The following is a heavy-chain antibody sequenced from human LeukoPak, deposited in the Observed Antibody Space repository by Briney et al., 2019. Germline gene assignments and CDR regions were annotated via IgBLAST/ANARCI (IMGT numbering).Heavy chain of an antibody. CDR1: GFTFSSYA. Sequence: GGSLRLSCAASGFTFSSYAISWVRQAPGKGLEWVSAIGGSGGSTYYADSVKGRFTISRDNSKNTLYLQMNSLRAEDTAVYYCAKDRVTAAGTRYYFDYWGQGTLVTVSS. D-gene: IGHD6-13*01. V-gene: IGHV3-23*01. CDR3: AKDRVTAAGTRYYFDY. J-gene: IGHJ4*02. CDR2: IGGSGGST.